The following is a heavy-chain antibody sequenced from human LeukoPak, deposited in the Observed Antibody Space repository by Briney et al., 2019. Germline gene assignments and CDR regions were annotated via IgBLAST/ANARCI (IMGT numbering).Heavy chain of an antibody. CDR3: ARDKHDYGDYPIRAWYNWFDP. D-gene: IGHD4-17*01. Sequence: GASVKVSCKASGGTFSSYAISWVRQAPGQGLEWMGGIIPIFGTANYAQKFQGRVTITADESTSTAYMELSSLRSEDTAVYYCARDKHDYGDYPIRAWYNWFDPWGQGTLVTVSS. V-gene: IGHV1-69*13. CDR1: GGTFSSYA. J-gene: IGHJ5*02. CDR2: IIPIFGTA.